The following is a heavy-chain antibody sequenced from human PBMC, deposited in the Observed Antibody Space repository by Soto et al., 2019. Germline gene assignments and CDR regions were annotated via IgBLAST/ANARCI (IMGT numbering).Heavy chain of an antibody. V-gene: IGHV5-51*01. Sequence: GESLKISCKGSGYSFTSYWIGWVRQMPGKGLEWMGIIYPGDSDTRYSPSFQGQVTISADKSISTAYLQWSSLKASDTAMYYCASSSCSSNSFGFSYHHGKDVWGQGAQVTVSS. CDR3: ASSSCSSNSFGFSYHHGKDV. CDR2: IYPGDSDT. D-gene: IGHD2-2*01. J-gene: IGHJ6*01. CDR1: GYSFTSYW.